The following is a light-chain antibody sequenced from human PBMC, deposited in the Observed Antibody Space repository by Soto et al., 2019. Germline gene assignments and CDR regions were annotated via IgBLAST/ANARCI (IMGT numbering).Light chain of an antibody. V-gene: IGLV2-14*01. CDR3: SSDRGMYSLI. J-gene: IGLJ2*01. Sequence: QSALTQPASVSGAPGQSITISCTGTSADVGGYDDVYWYQQHPGKAPKLLIYEVSNRPSGLSHRFSGSKSGNTASLTISGLAAEDEADYYHSSDRGMYSLIFGGGTKLTVL. CDR2: EVS. CDR1: SADVGGYDD.